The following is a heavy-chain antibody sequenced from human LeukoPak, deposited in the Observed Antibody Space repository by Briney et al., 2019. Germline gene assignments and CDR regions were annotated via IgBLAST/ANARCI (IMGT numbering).Heavy chain of an antibody. Sequence: PGGSLRLSCAASGFTFSSYTMNWVRQAPGKGLEWVSSISNSSSYIYYADSVKGRFTISRDNAKNSLYLQMNSLRAEDTAVYYCARSDYGDYIGINDYWGQGTLVTVSS. CDR2: ISNSSSYI. D-gene: IGHD4-17*01. CDR3: ARSDYGDYIGINDY. CDR1: GFTFSSYT. V-gene: IGHV3-21*01. J-gene: IGHJ4*02.